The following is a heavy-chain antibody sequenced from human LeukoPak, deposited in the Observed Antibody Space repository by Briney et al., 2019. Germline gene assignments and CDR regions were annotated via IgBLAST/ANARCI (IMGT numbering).Heavy chain of an antibody. D-gene: IGHD3-3*01. Sequence: GGSLRLSCAASGFTFSSYWMSWVRRAPGKGLEWVANIKQDGSEKYYVDSVKGRFTISRDNAKNSLYLQMNSLRAEDTAVYYCARGQYYDFWSGYYDNPFDYWGQGTLVTVSS. CDR1: GFTFSSYW. CDR3: ARGQYYDFWSGYYDNPFDY. V-gene: IGHV3-7*01. CDR2: IKQDGSEK. J-gene: IGHJ4*02.